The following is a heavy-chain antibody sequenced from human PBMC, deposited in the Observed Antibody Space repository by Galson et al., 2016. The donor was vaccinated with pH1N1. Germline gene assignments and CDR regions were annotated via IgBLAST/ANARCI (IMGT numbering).Heavy chain of an antibody. D-gene: IGHD3-10*01. Sequence: SLRLSCAASGFAFNYFAMTWVRQAPGKGLVWVSSINGRGTSTYYTASVKGRFTISRDNSRSTRYLTLSALTVDDTAVYYCAKEGRWYGGSWFDPWDQGTLVTVSS. J-gene: IGHJ5*02. V-gene: IGHV3-23*01. CDR1: GFAFNYFA. CDR3: AKEGRWYGGSWFDP. CDR2: INGRGTST.